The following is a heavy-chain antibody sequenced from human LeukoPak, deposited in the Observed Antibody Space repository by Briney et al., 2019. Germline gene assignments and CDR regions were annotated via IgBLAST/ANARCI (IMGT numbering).Heavy chain of an antibody. D-gene: IGHD5-24*01. CDR2: ISSSSSYI. V-gene: IGHV3-21*01. CDR1: GLTFSSYS. J-gene: IGHJ3*02. Sequence: PGGSLRLSCTASGLTFSSYSMNWVRQAPGKGLEWVSSISSSSSYIYYADSVKGRFTISRDNAKNSLHLQMNSLRAEDTAVYYCARGSHXDGSAFXIWGQGTMVTVSS. CDR3: ARGSHXDGSAFXI.